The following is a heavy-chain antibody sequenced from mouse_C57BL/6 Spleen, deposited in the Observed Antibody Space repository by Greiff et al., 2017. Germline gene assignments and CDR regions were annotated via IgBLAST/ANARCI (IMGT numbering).Heavy chain of an antibody. D-gene: IGHD2-2*01. Sequence: VQLQQPGAELVMPGASVKLSCKASGYTFTSYWMHWVKQRPGQGLEWIGEIDPSDSYTNYNQKFKGKSTLTVNKSSSTAYMQLSSLTSKDAAVYYCARGWLRRCFDYWGQGTTLTVSS. CDR2: IDPSDSYT. CDR3: ARGWLRRCFDY. V-gene: IGHV1-69*01. J-gene: IGHJ2*01. CDR1: GYTFTSYW.